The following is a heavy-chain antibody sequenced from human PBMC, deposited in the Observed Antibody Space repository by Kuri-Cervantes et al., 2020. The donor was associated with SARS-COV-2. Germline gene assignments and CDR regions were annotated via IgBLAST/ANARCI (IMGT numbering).Heavy chain of an antibody. CDR1: GGSFSGYY. CDR3: ARLNYDFWSGLSFDY. CDR2: INHSGST. V-gene: IGHV4-34*01. J-gene: IGHJ4*02. D-gene: IGHD3-3*01. Sequence: SETLSLTCAVYGGSFSGYYWSWIRQPSGKGLEWIGEINHSGSTNYNPSLKSRVTISVDTSKNQFSLKLSSVTAADTAVYYCARLNYDFWSGLSFDYWGQGTLVTVSS.